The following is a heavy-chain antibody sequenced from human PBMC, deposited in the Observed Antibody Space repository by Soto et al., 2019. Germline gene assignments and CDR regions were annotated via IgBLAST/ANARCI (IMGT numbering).Heavy chain of an antibody. V-gene: IGHV3-23*01. CDR3: AKGGYYSLFDI. Sequence: SVGSLRLSCVASGFPFSSYAMSWVRQTPGKGLEWVSGISGSGGRTYYADSVKGRFTISRDNSKNTLSLQMHILRVEDTAVYFCAKGGYYSLFDIWGQGTMVTVSS. CDR1: GFPFSSYA. D-gene: IGHD3-16*01. CDR2: ISGSGGRT. J-gene: IGHJ3*02.